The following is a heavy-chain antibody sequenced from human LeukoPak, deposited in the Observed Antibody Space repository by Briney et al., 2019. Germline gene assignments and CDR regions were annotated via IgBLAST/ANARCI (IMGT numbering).Heavy chain of an antibody. V-gene: IGHV3-30*02. CDR1: GFTFSSYG. CDR3: AKDAYGSGARYYYYMDV. CDR2: IRYDGSNK. J-gene: IGHJ6*03. D-gene: IGHD3-10*01. Sequence: PGGSLRLSCAASGFTFSSYGMHWVRQAPGKGLEWVAFIRYDGSNKHYADSVKGRFTISRDNSKNTLYLQMNSLRAEDTAVYYCAKDAYGSGARYYYYMDVWGKGTTDTVSS.